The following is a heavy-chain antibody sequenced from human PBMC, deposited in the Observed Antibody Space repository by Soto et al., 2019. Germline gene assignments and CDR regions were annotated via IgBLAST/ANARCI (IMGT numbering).Heavy chain of an antibody. D-gene: IGHD3-3*01. J-gene: IGHJ5*02. CDR2: ISAYNGNT. V-gene: IGHV1-18*01. CDR1: GYTFTSYG. Sequence: GASVKVSCKASGYTFTSYGISWVRQAPGQGLEWMGWISAYNGNTNYAQKLQGRVTMTTDTSTSTAYMELRSLRSDDTAVYYCARSPPHAYLEWMNNWFDPWGQGTLVTVSS. CDR3: ARSPPHAYLEWMNNWFDP.